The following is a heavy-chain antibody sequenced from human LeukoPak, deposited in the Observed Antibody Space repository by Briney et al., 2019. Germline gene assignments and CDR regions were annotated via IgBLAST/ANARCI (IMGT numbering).Heavy chain of an antibody. Sequence: ASVKVSCKASGYTFTGYYMHWVRQAPGQGLEWMGWINPNSGGTNYAQKFQGRVTMTRDTSISTAHMELSRLRSDDTAVYYCARVGGEDIVVVPAANFDYWGQGTLVTVSS. J-gene: IGHJ4*02. D-gene: IGHD2-2*01. V-gene: IGHV1-2*02. CDR3: ARVGGEDIVVVPAANFDY. CDR2: INPNSGGT. CDR1: GYTFTGYY.